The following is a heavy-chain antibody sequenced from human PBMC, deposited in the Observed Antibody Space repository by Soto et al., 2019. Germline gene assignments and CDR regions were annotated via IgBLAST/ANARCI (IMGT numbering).Heavy chain of an antibody. CDR1: GFTLSGYA. Sequence: EVQLAESGGGLAQPGGSLRLSCAASGFTLSGYAMDWVRQAPGKGLEYVSGISSNGVGTYYANSVQGRFTISRDNSTNTVHLQMGSLRPEDMAVYYCARRARPDIYYMDVWGKVTTVTVS. CDR3: ARRARPDIYYMDV. J-gene: IGHJ6*03. CDR2: ISSNGVGT. D-gene: IGHD6-6*01. V-gene: IGHV3-64*01.